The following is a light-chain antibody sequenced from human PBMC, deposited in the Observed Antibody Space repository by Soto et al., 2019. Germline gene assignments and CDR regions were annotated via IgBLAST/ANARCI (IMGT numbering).Light chain of an antibody. CDR1: QGISSY. Sequence: DIQMTQSPSSLSASVGDRVTITCRASQGISSYLAWYQQKPGKAPKLLIYAASTLQSGVPSRFSGSGSGTDFTLTISCLQPEDFATYYCQQYYSYPWTFGKGTKVDI. J-gene: IGKJ1*01. CDR2: AAS. V-gene: IGKV1-9*01. CDR3: QQYYSYPWT.